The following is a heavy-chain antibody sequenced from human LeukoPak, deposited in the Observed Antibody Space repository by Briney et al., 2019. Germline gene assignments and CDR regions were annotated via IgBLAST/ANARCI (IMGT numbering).Heavy chain of an antibody. Sequence: SETLSLTCTVSGDSISSTSYYWGWVRQPPGMGLEWIGNIYFGGNTYSSPSLKSRVTMSVDTSKNQFSLKLSSVTAADTAVYFCARGPYSYDSSGAFDIWGQGTMVTVSS. J-gene: IGHJ3*02. D-gene: IGHD3-22*01. CDR3: ARGPYSYDSSGAFDI. V-gene: IGHV4-39*07. CDR1: GDSISSTSYY. CDR2: IYFGGNT.